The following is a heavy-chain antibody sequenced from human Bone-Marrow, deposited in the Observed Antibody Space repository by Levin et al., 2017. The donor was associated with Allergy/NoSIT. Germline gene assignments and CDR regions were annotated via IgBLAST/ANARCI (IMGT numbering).Heavy chain of an antibody. J-gene: IGHJ4*02. CDR3: ARDSSWYNY. CDR1: GGSISSYY. V-gene: IGHV4-59*01. CDR2: IYYSGST. Sequence: SETLSLTCTVSGGSISSYYWSWIRQPPGKGLEWIGYIYYSGSTNYNPSLKSRVTISVDTSKNQFSLKLSSVTAADSAVYYCARDSSWYNYWGQGTLVTVSS. D-gene: IGHD6-13*01.